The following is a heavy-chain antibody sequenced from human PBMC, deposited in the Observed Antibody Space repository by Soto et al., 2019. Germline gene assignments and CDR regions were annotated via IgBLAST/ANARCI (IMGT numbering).Heavy chain of an antibody. Sequence: GGSLRLSCAVSGFSFSNYSINWVRQASGKGLEWVSGISGSGGRTYYADSVKGRFTISRDDAKNSLYLQMNSLRIEDTALYYCAKDSYSSTWYGPTDYWGQGTLVTVSS. D-gene: IGHD6-13*01. CDR3: AKDSYSSTWYGPTDY. CDR1: GFSFSNYS. CDR2: ISGSGGRT. J-gene: IGHJ4*02. V-gene: IGHV3-23*01.